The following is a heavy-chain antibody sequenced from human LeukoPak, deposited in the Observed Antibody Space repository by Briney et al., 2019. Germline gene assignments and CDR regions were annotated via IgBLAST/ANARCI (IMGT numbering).Heavy chain of an antibody. CDR1: GFTFSSYE. J-gene: IGHJ4*02. D-gene: IGHD4-23*01. CDR2: ISSGSSTI. CDR3: ARGLMTTVVTHYY. Sequence: GGSLRLSCAASGFTFSSYEMNWVRQAPGKGLEGVSYISSGSSTIYYADSVKGRFTISRDNAKNSLYLQMNSLGAEDTAVYYCARGLMTTVVTHYYWGQGTLVTVSS. V-gene: IGHV3-48*01.